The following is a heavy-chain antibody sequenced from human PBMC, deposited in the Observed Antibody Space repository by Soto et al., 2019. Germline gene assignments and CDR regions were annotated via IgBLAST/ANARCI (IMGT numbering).Heavy chain of an antibody. D-gene: IGHD1-26*01. Sequence: QVQLVQSGAEVKEPGSSVRVSCKASGGTFDNFIMNWVRQTPGRGLEWMGGIVPMLGTQTYAEKFRGRVTISATESTSTMYMEVTSLRSEDTAIYYCARNGTYSSSLSQYSGMDVWGQGTTVTVSS. V-gene: IGHV1-69*01. CDR1: GGTFDNFI. J-gene: IGHJ6*02. CDR2: IVPMLGTQ. CDR3: ARNGTYSSSLSQYSGMDV.